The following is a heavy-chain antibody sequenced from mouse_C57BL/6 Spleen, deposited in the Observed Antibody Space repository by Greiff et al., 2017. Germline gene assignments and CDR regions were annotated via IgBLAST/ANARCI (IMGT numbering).Heavy chain of an antibody. D-gene: IGHD2-5*01. J-gene: IGHJ4*01. CDR3: AREGYSNYFYAMDY. V-gene: IGHV1-20*01. CDR1: GYSFTGYF. Sequence: VQLQQSGPELVKPGDSVKISCKASGYSFTGYFMNWVIQSHGKSLEWIGRINPYNGDTFYNQKFKGKATLTVDKSSSTAHMELRSLTSEDSAVYYCAREGYSNYFYAMDYWGQGTSVTVSS. CDR2: INPYNGDT.